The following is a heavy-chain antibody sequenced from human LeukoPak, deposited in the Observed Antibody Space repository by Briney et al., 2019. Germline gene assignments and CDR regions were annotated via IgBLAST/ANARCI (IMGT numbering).Heavy chain of an antibody. V-gene: IGHV4-30-2*01. CDR3: AMPFSSSFDY. Sequence: SETLSLTCAVSGGSISSGGYSWSWIRQPPGKGLEWIGYIYHSGSTYYNPSLKSRVTISVDRSKNQFSLKLSSVTAADTAVYYCAMPFSSSFDYWGQGTLVTVSS. D-gene: IGHD6-19*01. CDR2: IYHSGST. CDR1: GGSISSGGYS. J-gene: IGHJ4*02.